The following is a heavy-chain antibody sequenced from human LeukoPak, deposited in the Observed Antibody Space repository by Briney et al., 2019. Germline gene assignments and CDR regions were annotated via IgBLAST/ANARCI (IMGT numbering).Heavy chain of an antibody. V-gene: IGHV3-30*02. D-gene: IGHD5-12*01. CDR2: IRYDGSHK. CDR1: GFTFSSYG. J-gene: IGHJ6*03. CDR3: AKGSGYEHNYYYYYMDV. Sequence: PGGSLRLSCAASGFTFSSYGMHWVRQAPGKGLEWVAFIRYDGSHKYYADSAKGRFTISRDNSKNTLYLQMNSLRAEDTAVYYCAKGSGYEHNYYYYYMDVWGKGTTVTISS.